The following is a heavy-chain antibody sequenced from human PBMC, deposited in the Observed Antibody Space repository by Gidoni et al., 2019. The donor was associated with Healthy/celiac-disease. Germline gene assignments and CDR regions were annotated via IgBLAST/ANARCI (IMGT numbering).Heavy chain of an antibody. CDR2: IYHSGST. Sequence: QLPLQESGPGLAKPSETLSLTCTVSGGSISSSSYYWAWLRQPPGKGRVWMGSIYHSGSTYYNPSLKSRVTISADTSKNQFSLKLSSVTAADTAVYYCHMSYYYGMDVWGQGTTVTVSS. CDR3: HMSYYYGMDV. J-gene: IGHJ6*02. V-gene: IGHV4-39*01. CDR1: GGSISSSSYY. D-gene: IGHD2-21*01.